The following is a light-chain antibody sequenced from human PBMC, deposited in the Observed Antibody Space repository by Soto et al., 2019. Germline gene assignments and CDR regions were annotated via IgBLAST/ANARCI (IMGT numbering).Light chain of an antibody. CDR1: QSLSSSS. CDR3: QQRSNWPLT. CDR2: DAS. Sequence: EIVMTQSPATLSVSPGERATLSCRASQSLSSSSLAWYQQKPGQAPRLLIYDASNRATGIPARFSGSGSGTDFTLTISSLEPEDFAVYYCQQRSNWPLTFGGGTKVDIK. V-gene: IGKV3D-20*02. J-gene: IGKJ4*01.